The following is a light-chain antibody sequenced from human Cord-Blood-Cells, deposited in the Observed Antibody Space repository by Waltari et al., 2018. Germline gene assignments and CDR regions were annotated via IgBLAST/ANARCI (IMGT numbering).Light chain of an antibody. CDR1: QSISSW. CDR3: QQYNSYPYT. CDR2: RAS. J-gene: IGKJ2*01. V-gene: IGKV1-5*03. Sequence: DIQMPQSPSPLPASVGARVTITCRASQSISSWLAWYQQKPGKAPKPLIYRASSLESGVPSRFSGSGSGTEFTLTISSLQPDDFATYYCQQYNSYPYTFGQGTKLEIK.